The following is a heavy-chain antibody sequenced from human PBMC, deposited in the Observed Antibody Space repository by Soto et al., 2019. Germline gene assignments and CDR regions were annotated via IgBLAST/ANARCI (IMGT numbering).Heavy chain of an antibody. CDR3: ARKAWVRFDY. D-gene: IGHD2-21*01. J-gene: IGHJ4*02. CDR1: GESISSSVW. V-gene: IGHV4-4*02. Sequence: LSLTCAVSGESISSSVWWTWVRQPPGKGLEWIGEVFHTGNTNYNPSLKSRVTMSVDKSTNEFSLKVTSVTAADTAIYYCARKAWVRFDYWGQGALVTVSS. CDR2: VFHTGNT.